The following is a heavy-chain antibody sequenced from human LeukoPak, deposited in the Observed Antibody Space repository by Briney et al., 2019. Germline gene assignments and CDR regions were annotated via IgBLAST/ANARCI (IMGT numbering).Heavy chain of an antibody. J-gene: IGHJ5*02. V-gene: IGHV4-28*01. CDR2: IHYSGST. CDR1: GYSISSSNW. D-gene: IGHD3-9*01. Sequence: PSETLSLTCAVSGYSISSSNWWGWIRQPPGKGLEWIGYIHYSGSTYYNPSLKSRVTMSVDMSKNHISLKLNSVTAVDTAVYYCVKKVDGHNWFDPWGQGTLVTVSS. CDR3: VKKVDGHNWFDP.